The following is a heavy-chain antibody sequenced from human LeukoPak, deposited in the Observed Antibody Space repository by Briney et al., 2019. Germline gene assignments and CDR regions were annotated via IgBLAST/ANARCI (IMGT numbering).Heavy chain of an antibody. CDR1: GGTFSSYA. CDR3: AREVGTAMVRLLDY. J-gene: IGHJ4*02. D-gene: IGHD5-18*01. Sequence: GASMKVSCKASGGTFSSYAISWVRQAPGQGLEWMGRIIPIFGTANYAQKFQGRVTITTDESTSTAYMELSSLRSEDTAVYYCAREVGTAMVRLLDYWGQGTLVTVSS. V-gene: IGHV1-69*05. CDR2: IIPIFGTA.